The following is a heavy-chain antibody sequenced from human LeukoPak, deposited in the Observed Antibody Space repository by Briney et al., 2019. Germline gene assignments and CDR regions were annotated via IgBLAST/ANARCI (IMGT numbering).Heavy chain of an antibody. CDR2: IYYSGST. J-gene: IGHJ4*02. CDR3: ARHWGRYCSSTSRSVYYFDH. D-gene: IGHD2-2*01. Sequence: SETLSLTCSVSGGSTTTSTYYWGWIRQPPGKGLEWIGSIYYSGSTYYNPSLKSRVTISADTSKNQFSLKLSSVTAADTAVYYCARHWGRYCSSTSRSVYYFDHWGQGTLVTVSS. CDR1: GGSTTTSTYY. V-gene: IGHV4-39*01.